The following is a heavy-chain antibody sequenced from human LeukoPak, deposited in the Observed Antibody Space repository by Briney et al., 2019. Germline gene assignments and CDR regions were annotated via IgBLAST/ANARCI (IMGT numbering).Heavy chain of an antibody. V-gene: IGHV3-30*02. Sequence: GGSLRLSCAASGFTFSSSGMHWVRQAPGTGLEGVALIRYDGRNKYYADPVKGRITISRDNSKNTLYLQMNSLRAEDTAVYYCAKRYCSSTSCYEAFDIWGQGTMVTVSS. J-gene: IGHJ3*02. D-gene: IGHD2-2*01. CDR2: IRYDGRNK. CDR3: AKRYCSSTSCYEAFDI. CDR1: GFTFSSSG.